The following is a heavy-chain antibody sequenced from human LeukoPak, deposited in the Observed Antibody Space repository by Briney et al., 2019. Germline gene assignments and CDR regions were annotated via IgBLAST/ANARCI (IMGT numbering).Heavy chain of an antibody. Sequence: GGSLRLSCAASGFTFSTYWMHWVRQAPGEGLVWVSRVSSDGSTTSYADSVKGRFTISRDNAKNTLYLQMNSLRDEDTALYYCARADYYDLSKYYDYWGQGTLVTVSS. CDR2: VSSDGSTT. J-gene: IGHJ4*02. CDR1: GFTFSTYW. D-gene: IGHD3-22*01. CDR3: ARADYYDLSKYYDY. V-gene: IGHV3-74*01.